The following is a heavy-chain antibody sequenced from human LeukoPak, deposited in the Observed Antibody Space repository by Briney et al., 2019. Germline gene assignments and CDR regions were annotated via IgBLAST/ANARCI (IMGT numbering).Heavy chain of an antibody. V-gene: IGHV3-23*01. CDR2: ISDSGGTT. D-gene: IGHD2-2*01. CDR1: GFTFSNYW. J-gene: IGHJ4*02. CDR3: AKDPPLYCSRTSCPFGY. Sequence: GGSLRLSCAASGFTFSNYWMTWVRQAPGKGPEWLSGISDSGGTTYYADSVKGRFTISRDNSKNTLYLQMNSLRAEDTAVYYCAKDPPLYCSRTSCPFGYWGQGTLVTVSS.